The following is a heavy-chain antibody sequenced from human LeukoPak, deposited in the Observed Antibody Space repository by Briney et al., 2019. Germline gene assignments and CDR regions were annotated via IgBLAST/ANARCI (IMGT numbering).Heavy chain of an antibody. CDR2: IYYTGST. D-gene: IGHD3-16*01. CDR3: ARRWGNIVGVTYEY. CDR1: GSSITSVSHY. J-gene: IGHJ4*02. V-gene: IGHV4-39*01. Sequence: SETLSLTCTISGSSITSVSHYWGWIRQRPANGLEWIGDIYYTGSTYYSPSLRSRVTMSVHTSENQFSLRLNSVTAVDTAVYYCARRWGNIVGVTYEYWGQGTLVTVSS.